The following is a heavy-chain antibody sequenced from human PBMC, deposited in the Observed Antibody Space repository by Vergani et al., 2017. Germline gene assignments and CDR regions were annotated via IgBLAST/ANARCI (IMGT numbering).Heavy chain of an antibody. Sequence: QVQLQESCPGLVKPSQTLSLTCTVSGGSISSYYWSWIRQPPGKGLEWIGYIYYSGCTNYNPSLKSRVTISVDTTKNQFSLKLSSVTAADTAVYYCAGGGLPIFGVVPFDYWGQGTLVTVSS. CDR2: IYYSGCT. CDR1: GGSISSYY. V-gene: IGHV4-59*01. D-gene: IGHD3-3*01. CDR3: AGGGLPIFGVVPFDY. J-gene: IGHJ4*02.